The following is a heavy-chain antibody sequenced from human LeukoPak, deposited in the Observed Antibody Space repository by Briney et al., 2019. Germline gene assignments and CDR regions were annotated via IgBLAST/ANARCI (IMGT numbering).Heavy chain of an antibody. D-gene: IGHD6-19*01. V-gene: IGHV3-11*06. Sequence: YMKGRFTISRDNAKNSLYLQMNSLRAEDTAVYYCARDGYSSGWYSNAFDIWGRGTMVTVSS. J-gene: IGHJ3*02. CDR3: ARDGYSSGWYSNAFDI.